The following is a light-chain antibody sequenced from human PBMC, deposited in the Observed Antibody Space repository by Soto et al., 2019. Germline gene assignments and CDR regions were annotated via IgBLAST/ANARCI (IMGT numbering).Light chain of an antibody. CDR1: QSVSSN. V-gene: IGKV3-15*01. Sequence: EIVMPQSPATLSVSPGERATLACRASQSVSSNFAWYQQNPGQAPRLLIYGASTRAAGIPARFSGSGSGTEFTLTISSLKSEDFAVYYCQQYNNWPLTFGGGTKVEIK. CDR3: QQYNNWPLT. CDR2: GAS. J-gene: IGKJ4*01.